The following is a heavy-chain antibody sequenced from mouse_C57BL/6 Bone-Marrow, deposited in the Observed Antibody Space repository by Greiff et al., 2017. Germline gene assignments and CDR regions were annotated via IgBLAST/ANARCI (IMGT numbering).Heavy chain of an antibody. Sequence: EVQVVESGGGLVKPGGSLKLSCAASGFTFSSYTMSWVRQTPEKRLQWVAAISGGGGNTYYPDSVKGRFTISRDNDENILYLQMSSLRSEDTALYYCSRQVTTVLATKYFDVWGTGTTVTVSS. D-gene: IGHD1-1*01. CDR2: ISGGGGNT. CDR3: SRQVTTVLATKYFDV. CDR1: GFTFSSYT. J-gene: IGHJ1*03. V-gene: IGHV5-9*01.